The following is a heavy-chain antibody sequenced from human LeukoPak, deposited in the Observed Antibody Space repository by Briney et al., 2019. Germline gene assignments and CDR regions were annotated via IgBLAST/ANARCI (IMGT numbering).Heavy chain of an antibody. V-gene: IGHV1-69*10. CDR3: ARAKITMVRGVINHDAFDI. CDR2: IIPILGIA. J-gene: IGHJ3*02. Sequence: GASVKVSCKASGGTFTSYTISWVRQAPGKGLEWRGGIIPILGIANYAQKFQGRVTITADKSTSTAYMELSSLRSEDTAVYYCARAKITMVRGVINHDAFDIWGQGTMVTVSS. D-gene: IGHD3-10*01. CDR1: GGTFTSYT.